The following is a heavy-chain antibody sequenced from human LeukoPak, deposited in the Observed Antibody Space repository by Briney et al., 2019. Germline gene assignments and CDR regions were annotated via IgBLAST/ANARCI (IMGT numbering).Heavy chain of an antibody. D-gene: IGHD2-21*02. CDR2: ISWNSGSI. CDR3: ARIQPSYCGGDCPDY. V-gene: IGHV3-9*01. Sequence: GGSLRLSCAASGFTFDDYAMHWVRQAPGKGLEWVSGISWNSGSIGYADSVKGRFTISRDNAKNSLYLQMNSLRAEDTAVYYCARIQPSYCGGDCPDYWGQGTLVTVSS. CDR1: GFTFDDYA. J-gene: IGHJ4*02.